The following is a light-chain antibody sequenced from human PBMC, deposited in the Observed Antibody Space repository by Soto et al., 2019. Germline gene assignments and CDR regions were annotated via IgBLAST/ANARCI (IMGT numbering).Light chain of an antibody. J-gene: IGLJ1*01. CDR3: CSYAGSSTLYV. V-gene: IGLV2-23*01. CDR1: ISDVGSYNL. Sequence: QSSLTQPAWVSGSPGQSITISCTGTISDVGSYNLVSWYQQHPGKAPKLMIYEGSKRPSGVSNRFSGSKSGNTASLTISGLQAEDEADYYCCSYAGSSTLYVFGAGTKV. CDR2: EGS.